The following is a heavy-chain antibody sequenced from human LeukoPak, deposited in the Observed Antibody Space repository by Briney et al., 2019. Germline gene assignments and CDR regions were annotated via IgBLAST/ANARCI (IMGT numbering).Heavy chain of an antibody. CDR1: GGAISRYY. CDR2: IYSSGST. J-gene: IGHJ4*02. V-gene: IGHV4-4*07. Sequence: PSETVSLTCTVSGGAISRYYWTWIRQPAGKGLEWIGRIYSSGSTNYNPSLKSRVTMSVDTSKNQFSLKLSSVTAADTAVYYCAREGGTRLDYWGQGTLVTVSS. D-gene: IGHD1-26*01. CDR3: AREGGTRLDY.